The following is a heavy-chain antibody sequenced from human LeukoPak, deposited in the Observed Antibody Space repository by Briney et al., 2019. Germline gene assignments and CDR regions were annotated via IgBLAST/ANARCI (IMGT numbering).Heavy chain of an antibody. D-gene: IGHD3-10*01. J-gene: IGHJ4*02. CDR3: ARSSAMTYNGPRDY. Sequence: GESLNISCKGSGYSFTSYWIGWVRQMRGKGLGWIGIIYPGDSDTRYSPSFQGQVTISADKSISTAFLQWSSLQASDTAMYYCARSSAMTYNGPRDYWGQGTLVTVS. CDR1: GYSFTSYW. CDR2: IYPGDSDT. V-gene: IGHV5-51*01.